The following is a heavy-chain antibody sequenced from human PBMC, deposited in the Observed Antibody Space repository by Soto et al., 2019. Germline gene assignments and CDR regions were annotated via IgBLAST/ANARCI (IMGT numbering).Heavy chain of an antibody. D-gene: IGHD2-2*01. V-gene: IGHV4-4*02. CDR1: GGSISSSNW. CDR2: IYHSGST. J-gene: IGHJ6*02. CDR3: ARDFVLVPAAMFGSLPLGRMDV. Sequence: SETLSLTCAVSGGSISSSNWWSWVRQPPGKGLEWIGEIYHSGSTNYNPSLKSRVTISVDKSKNQFSLKLSSVTAADTAVYYCARDFVLVPAAMFGSLPLGRMDVWGQGTTVTVSS.